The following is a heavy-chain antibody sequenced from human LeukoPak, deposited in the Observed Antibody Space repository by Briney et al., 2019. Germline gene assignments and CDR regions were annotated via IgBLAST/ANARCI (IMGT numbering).Heavy chain of an antibody. J-gene: IGHJ6*03. CDR3: AKDFITIFGVVPPYYMDV. V-gene: IGHV3-33*06. Sequence: PGRSLRLSCAASGFTFSSYGMHWVRQAPGKGLEWVAVIWYDGNNEYYADSVKGRFTISRDNSKNTLYLQMNSLRAEDTAVYYCAKDFITIFGVVPPYYMDVWGKGTTVTVSS. D-gene: IGHD3-3*01. CDR1: GFTFSSYG. CDR2: IWYDGNNE.